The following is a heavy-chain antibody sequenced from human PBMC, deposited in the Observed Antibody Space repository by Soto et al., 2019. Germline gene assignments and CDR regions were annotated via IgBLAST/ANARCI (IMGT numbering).Heavy chain of an antibody. CDR3: AKPVYGSGSPDY. J-gene: IGHJ4*02. Sequence: PGGSLRLSCATSGLNFNGYTMSWVRQAPGQGLEWVSGIAETGRSTYSADPVKGRFTPPRDNPENTLYLQMNNLRAEDTAIYYCAKPVYGSGSPDYWGQGTLVTVSS. CDR1: GLNFNGYT. CDR2: IAETGRST. V-gene: IGHV3-23*01. D-gene: IGHD3-10*01.